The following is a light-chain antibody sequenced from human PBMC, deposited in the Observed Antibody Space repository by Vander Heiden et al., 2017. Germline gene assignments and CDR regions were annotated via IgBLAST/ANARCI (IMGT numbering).Light chain of an antibody. Sequence: DIVMTQSPDSLSVSLGERPTINSKSSQSVLFSSNNKNYLAWYLQKPGQPPKLLIYWASTRESGVPDRFSGSGSGTDFTLTISSLQAEDVAVYYCQQYYSTPFTFGPGTKVDIK. CDR3: QQYYSTPFT. J-gene: IGKJ3*01. CDR2: WAS. V-gene: IGKV4-1*01. CDR1: QSVLFSSNNKNY.